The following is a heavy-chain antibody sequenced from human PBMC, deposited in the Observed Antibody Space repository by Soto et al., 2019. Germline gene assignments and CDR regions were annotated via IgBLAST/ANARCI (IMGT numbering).Heavy chain of an antibody. D-gene: IGHD3-22*01. CDR1: GASISSGGYY. V-gene: IGHV4-31*03. CDR2: IHYSGST. Sequence: SETLSLTCTVSGASISSGGYYWSWIRQHPGKGLEWIGHIHYSGSTSYTPSLKSRVSIALDTSKNQFSLKLSSVTAADTALYYCASGYYLNFYAMDVWGPGTTVTVSS. J-gene: IGHJ6*02. CDR3: ASGYYLNFYAMDV.